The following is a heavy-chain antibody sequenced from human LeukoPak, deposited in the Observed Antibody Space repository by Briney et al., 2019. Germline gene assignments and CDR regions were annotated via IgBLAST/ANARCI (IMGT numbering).Heavy chain of an antibody. CDR3: ARAKDTAMVNDAFDI. Sequence: SETLSLTCTVSGGSISSSSYYWGWIRQPPGKGLEWIGSIYYSGSTYYNPSLKSRVTISVDTSKNQFSLKLSSVTAADTAVYYCARAKDTAMVNDAFDIWGQGTMVTVSS. V-gene: IGHV4-39*01. CDR2: IYYSGST. D-gene: IGHD5-18*01. CDR1: GGSISSSSYY. J-gene: IGHJ3*02.